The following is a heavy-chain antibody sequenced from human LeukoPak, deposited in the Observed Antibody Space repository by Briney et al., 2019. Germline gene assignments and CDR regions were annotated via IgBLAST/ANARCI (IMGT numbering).Heavy chain of an antibody. CDR1: GFTFSSYS. D-gene: IGHD6-19*01. V-gene: IGHV3-21*01. Sequence: EGSLRLSCAASGFTFSSYSMNWVRQAPGKGLEWVSSISSSSSYIYYADSVKGRFTISRDNAKNSLYLQMNSLRAEDTAVYYCARSGGPGIAVAGTENYFDYWGQGTLVTVSS. CDR2: ISSSSSYI. CDR3: ARSGGPGIAVAGTENYFDY. J-gene: IGHJ4*02.